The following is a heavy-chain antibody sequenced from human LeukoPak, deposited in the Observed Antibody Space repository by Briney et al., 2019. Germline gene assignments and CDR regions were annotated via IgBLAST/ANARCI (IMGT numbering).Heavy chain of an antibody. V-gene: IGHV3-74*01. CDR3: ARDLQEHYSVGGMDV. CDR1: GFTFSSYW. D-gene: IGHD3-10*01. Sequence: PGGSLRLSCAASGFTFSSYWMHWVRQAPGKGLVWVSRINSDGSTTNYADSVEGRFTISRDNAKNTLYLQMDSLRADDTAMYFCARDLQEHYSVGGMDVWGQGTTVTVSS. CDR2: INSDGSTT. J-gene: IGHJ6*02.